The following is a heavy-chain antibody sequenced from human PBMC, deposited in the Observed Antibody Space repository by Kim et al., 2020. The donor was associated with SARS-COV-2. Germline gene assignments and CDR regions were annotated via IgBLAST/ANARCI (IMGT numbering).Heavy chain of an antibody. J-gene: IGHJ4*02. CDR3: ASDGLL. Sequence: YSGRTYNNPSLKSRVTISVDTSKNRFSLKLSSVTAADTAVYYCASDGLLGGQGTLVTVSS. D-gene: IGHD2-8*02. CDR2: YSGRT. V-gene: IGHV4-39*07.